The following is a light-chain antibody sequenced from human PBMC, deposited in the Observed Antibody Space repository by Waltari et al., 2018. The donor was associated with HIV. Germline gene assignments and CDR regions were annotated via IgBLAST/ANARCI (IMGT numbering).Light chain of an antibody. CDR3: QQYNHWPWT. J-gene: IGKJ1*01. Sequence: EIVMTQPPDTLSVAAGESDTPSCRPSQSVTTSLAWYEQNPGQAPRLLFYGSATRATGLPDRFSGSGYGTEFTLTISSLQSEDSAVYYCQQYNHWPWTFGQGTTVESK. V-gene: IGKV3-15*01. CDR1: QSVTTS. CDR2: GSA.